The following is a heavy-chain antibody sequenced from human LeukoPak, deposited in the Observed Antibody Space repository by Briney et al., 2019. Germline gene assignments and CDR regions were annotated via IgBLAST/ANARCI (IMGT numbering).Heavy chain of an antibody. J-gene: IGHJ5*02. CDR3: ARHIYSGSYSRWFDP. V-gene: IGHV4-39*01. Sequence: SETLSLTCTVSGGSISSNSDYWAWIRQPPGKGLEWIGSIYYSGSTYYNSSLKSRVTVSVDTSKNQFSLKLSSVTAADTAVYYCARHIYSGSYSRWFDPWGQGTLVTVSS. CDR1: GGSISSNSDY. CDR2: IYYSGST. D-gene: IGHD1-26*01.